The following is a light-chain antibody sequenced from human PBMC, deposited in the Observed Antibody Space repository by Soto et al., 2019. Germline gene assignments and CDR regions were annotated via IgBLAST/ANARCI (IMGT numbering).Light chain of an antibody. V-gene: IGKV4-1*01. CDR2: WAS. J-gene: IGKJ1*01. CDR1: QSVLYSSNNKKY. Sequence: DIVMTQSPDSLAVSLGEWATINCKSSQSVLYSSNNKKYSAWYQQKPGQPPKLLIYWASTRESGVPDRFSGSGSGTDFTLTISSLQAEDVAVYYCQQYYTTPWTFGQGTKVEIK. CDR3: QQYYTTPWT.